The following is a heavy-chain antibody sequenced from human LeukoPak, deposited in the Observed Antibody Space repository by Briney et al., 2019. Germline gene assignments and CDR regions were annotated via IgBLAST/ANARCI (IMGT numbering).Heavy chain of an antibody. CDR3: TTVSAS. CDR1: GFTFNNAW. Sequence: KPGGSLSFSCSASGFTFNNAWMSWVRQAPGKGLEWVGRSKSKTDGGTTDYAAPVKGRFTISRDDSKNTLYLQMNSLKTEDTAVYYCTTVSASWGQGTLVTVSS. J-gene: IGHJ4*02. V-gene: IGHV3-15*01. CDR2: SKSKTDGGTT.